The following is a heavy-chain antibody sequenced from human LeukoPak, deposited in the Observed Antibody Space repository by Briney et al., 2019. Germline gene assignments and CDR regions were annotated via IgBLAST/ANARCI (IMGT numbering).Heavy chain of an antibody. CDR3: ATYGSGYYFDY. CDR2: ISSSSSYI. Sequence: KPGGSLRLSCAASGFTFSSYSMNWVHQAPGKGLEWVSSISSSSSYIYYADSVKGRSTISRDNAKNSLYLQMNSLRAEDTAVYYCATYGSGYYFDYWGQGTLVTVSS. J-gene: IGHJ4*02. V-gene: IGHV3-21*01. CDR1: GFTFSSYS. D-gene: IGHD3-10*01.